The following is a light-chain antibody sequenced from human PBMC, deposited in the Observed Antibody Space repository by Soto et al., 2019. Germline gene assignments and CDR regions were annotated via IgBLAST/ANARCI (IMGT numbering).Light chain of an antibody. J-gene: IGLJ1*01. CDR1: SSDIGGYNY. V-gene: IGLV2-14*01. CDR2: EVS. CDR3: SSYTSGTTLCV. Sequence: QSALTQPASVSGSPRQSITISCTGSSSDIGGYNYVSWYQQLPGKAPKLMIYEVSNRPSGVSHRFSGSKSGNTASLTISGLQADDEADYYCSSYTSGTTLCVFGSGTKLTVL.